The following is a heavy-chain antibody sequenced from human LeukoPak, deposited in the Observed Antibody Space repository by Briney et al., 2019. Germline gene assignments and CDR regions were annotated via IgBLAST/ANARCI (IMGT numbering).Heavy chain of an antibody. CDR1: GFTLGSYE. CDR2: ISGGGEST. CDR3: ARRSGRRYEY. V-gene: IGHV3-48*03. Sequence: PGGSLRLSCAASGFTLGSYEMNWVRHAPGRGLEWVSHISGGGESTVYPDAVKGRFTISRDNAKNSLYPQMNSLRVEDTGVYYCARRSGRRYEYWGQGVLVTVSP. J-gene: IGHJ4*02. D-gene: IGHD5-24*01.